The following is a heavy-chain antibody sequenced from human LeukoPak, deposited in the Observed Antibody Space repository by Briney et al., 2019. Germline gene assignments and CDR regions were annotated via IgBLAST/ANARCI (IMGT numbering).Heavy chain of an antibody. CDR3: ARAPDILTGYYRLDY. Sequence: GGSLRLSCAASGFTFSSYAMHWVRQAPGKGLEWVAVISYDGSNKYYADSVKGRFTISRDNSKNTLYLQMNSLRAEDTAVYYCARAPDILTGYYRLDYWGQGTLVTVSS. V-gene: IGHV3-30*04. CDR2: ISYDGSNK. D-gene: IGHD3-9*01. CDR1: GFTFSSYA. J-gene: IGHJ4*02.